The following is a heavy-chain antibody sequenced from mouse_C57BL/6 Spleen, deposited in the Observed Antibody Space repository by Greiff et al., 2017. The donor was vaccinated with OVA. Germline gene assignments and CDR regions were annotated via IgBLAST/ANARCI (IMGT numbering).Heavy chain of an antibody. Sequence: VKLVESGAELARPGASVKLSCKASGYTFTSYGISWVKQRTGQGLEWIGEIYPRSGNTYYNEKFKGKATLTADKSSSTAYMELRSLTSEDSAVYFCARSATTVVATHYFDYWGQGTTLTVSS. CDR2: IYPRSGNT. D-gene: IGHD1-1*01. CDR3: ARSATTVVATHYFDY. V-gene: IGHV1-81*01. J-gene: IGHJ2*01. CDR1: GYTFTSYG.